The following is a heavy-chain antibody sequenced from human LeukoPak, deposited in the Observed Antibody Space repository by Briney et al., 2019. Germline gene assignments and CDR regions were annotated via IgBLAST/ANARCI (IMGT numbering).Heavy chain of an antibody. D-gene: IGHD6-13*01. Sequence: GESLKISCKGSGYSFTSYWIGWVRQMPGKGLEWMGIMYPGDSDTRYSPPFEGQVTISADKSISSAYLQWSSLKASDTAMYYCARGYGFVPQQLVIPHWFDPWGQGTLVTVSS. CDR2: MYPGDSDT. CDR3: ARGYGFVPQQLVIPHWFDP. J-gene: IGHJ5*02. CDR1: GYSFTSYW. V-gene: IGHV5-51*01.